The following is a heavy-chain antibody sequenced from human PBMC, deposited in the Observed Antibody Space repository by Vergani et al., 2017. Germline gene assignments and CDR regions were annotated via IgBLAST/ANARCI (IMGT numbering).Heavy chain of an antibody. CDR1: GFTFSSYA. D-gene: IGHD3-22*01. J-gene: IGHJ4*02. CDR3: AKGDSSGSYFDY. CDR2: IIGSGGST. Sequence: EVQLLESGGGLVQPGGSLRLSCAASGFTFSSYAMSWVRQAPGKGLEWVSAIIGSGGSTYYADSVKGRLTISRDNSKNTLYLQMNSLRAEDTAVYYCAKGDSSGSYFDYWGQGTLVTVSS. V-gene: IGHV3-23*01.